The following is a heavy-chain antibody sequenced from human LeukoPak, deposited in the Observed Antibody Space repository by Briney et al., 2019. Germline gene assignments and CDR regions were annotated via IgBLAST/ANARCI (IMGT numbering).Heavy chain of an antibody. D-gene: IGHD2-21*02. Sequence: GGSLRLSCTASGFTFGDYAMSWFRQAPGKGLEWVGFIRSKAYGGTTEYAASVKGRFTISRDDSKSIAYLQMNSLKTEDTAVYYCTIVRGYCGGDCYSWGQGTLVTVSS. CDR2: IRSKAYGGTT. J-gene: IGHJ4*02. CDR1: GFTFGDYA. V-gene: IGHV3-49*03. CDR3: TIVRGYCGGDCYS.